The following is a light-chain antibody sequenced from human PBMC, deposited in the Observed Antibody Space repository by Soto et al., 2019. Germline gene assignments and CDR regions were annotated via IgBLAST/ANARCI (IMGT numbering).Light chain of an antibody. V-gene: IGKV3-15*01. Sequence: EIVMTQSPATLSVSPGERSARSCLAIQSVSSNLAWYQQKPGQAPRLLIYGAYTRATGIPARFSGSGSGTEFTLTMSSLQSEDFAVYFCQPYNKWPRTFGQGTKVDIK. CDR1: QSVSSN. CDR3: QPYNKWPRT. CDR2: GAY. J-gene: IGKJ1*01.